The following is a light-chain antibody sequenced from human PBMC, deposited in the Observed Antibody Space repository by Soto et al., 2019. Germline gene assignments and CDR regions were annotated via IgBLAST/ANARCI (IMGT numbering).Light chain of an antibody. CDR2: ATS. CDR3: QQSYSFPRT. Sequence: DIQMTQSPSSLSASVGERVTITCRASQGISSFLNWYQQKPGEAPKLLIYATSSLQSGVPSRFRGSGSGTHFTLAISSLQPEDFATYYCQQSYSFPRTFGQGTKVDIK. J-gene: IGKJ1*01. CDR1: QGISSF. V-gene: IGKV1-39*01.